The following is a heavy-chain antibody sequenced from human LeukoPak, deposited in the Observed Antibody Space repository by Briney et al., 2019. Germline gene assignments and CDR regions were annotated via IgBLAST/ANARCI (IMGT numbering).Heavy chain of an antibody. CDR2: IYYSGST. CDR3: AREDYYFDS. CDR1: GGSISSYY. V-gene: IGHV4-59*12. Sequence: SETLSLTCTVSGGSISSYYWSWIRQPPGKGLEWIGYIYYSGSTNYNPSLKSRVTISVDTSKIQFSLKLSSVTAADTAVYYCAREDYYFDSWGQGTLVTVSS. J-gene: IGHJ4*02.